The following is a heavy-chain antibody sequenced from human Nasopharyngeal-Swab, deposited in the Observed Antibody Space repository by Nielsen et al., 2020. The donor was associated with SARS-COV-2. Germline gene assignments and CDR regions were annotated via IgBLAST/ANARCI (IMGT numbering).Heavy chain of an antibody. CDR3: ARSSGWAFDY. V-gene: IGHV3-74*01. D-gene: IGHD6-25*01. CDR1: GVIFSKYW. J-gene: IGHJ4*02. CDR2: ISPSDGTST. Sequence: GESLKISCVASGVIFSKYWMHWVRQAPGKGLMDVSYISPSDGTSTNYADSVKGRFTISRDNAKNTLYLQMNTLRADDTAVYYCARSSGWAFDYWGQGTPVTVSS.